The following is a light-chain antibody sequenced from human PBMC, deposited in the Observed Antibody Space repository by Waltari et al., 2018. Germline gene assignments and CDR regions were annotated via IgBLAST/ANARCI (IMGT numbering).Light chain of an antibody. J-gene: IGKJ1*01. CDR3: QQRSDWPRT. CDR1: QSIGTF. V-gene: IGKV3-11*01. Sequence: EIVLTQSPATLSWSPGDRATLSCRASQSIGTFLAWLQQKPGQAPSLLIYDASYRATDIPAIFSGAGSGTDFTLTISSLEPEDFAVYFCQQRSDWPRTFGQGTRVEIK. CDR2: DAS.